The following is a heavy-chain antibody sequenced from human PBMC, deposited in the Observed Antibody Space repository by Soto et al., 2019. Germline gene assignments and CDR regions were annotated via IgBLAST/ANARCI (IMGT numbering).Heavy chain of an antibody. Sequence: SETLSLTCTVSGGSISSFYWSWIRQPPGKGLEWIGYIYYYRNTNYNPSLKSRVTISVDTSKNQFSLKLSSVTAADTAVYYCARDPRIYSDPYYFDYWGQGTLVTVSS. J-gene: IGHJ4*02. CDR2: IYYYRNT. D-gene: IGHD4-17*01. CDR3: ARDPRIYSDPYYFDY. CDR1: GGSISSFY. V-gene: IGHV4-59*01.